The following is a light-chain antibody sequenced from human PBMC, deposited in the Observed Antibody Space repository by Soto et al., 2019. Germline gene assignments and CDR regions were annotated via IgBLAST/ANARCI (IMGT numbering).Light chain of an antibody. CDR1: NSDVGGYNY. V-gene: IGLV2-14*01. CDR3: SSYTGSNTLV. Sequence: QSALTQPASVSGSPGQSITISCTGTNSDVGGYNYVSWYQQHPGKAPKLMIYEVSNRPSGVSNRFSASKSGNTASLTISGLQDEDEADYYCSSYTGSNTLVFGGGTKVTVL. CDR2: EVS. J-gene: IGLJ3*02.